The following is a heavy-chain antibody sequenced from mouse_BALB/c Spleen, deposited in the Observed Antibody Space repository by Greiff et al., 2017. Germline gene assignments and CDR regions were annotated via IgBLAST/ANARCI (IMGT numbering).Heavy chain of an antibody. V-gene: IGHV5-17*02. CDR3: ARKGYYAMDY. CDR1: GFTFSSFG. CDR2: ISSGSSTN. Sequence: DVKLVESGGGLVQPGGSRKLSCAASGFTFSSFGMHWVRQAPEKGLEWVAYISSGSSTNYYADTVKGRFTISRDNPKNNLFLQMTMLRSEDKATYNYARKGYYAMDYWGQGTSVTVSS. J-gene: IGHJ4*01.